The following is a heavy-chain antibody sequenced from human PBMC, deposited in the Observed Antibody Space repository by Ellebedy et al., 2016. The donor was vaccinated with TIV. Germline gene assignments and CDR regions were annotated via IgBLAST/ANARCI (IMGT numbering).Heavy chain of an antibody. V-gene: IGHV3-23*01. CDR3: AKGSGGGSDSSAPRYYFDY. D-gene: IGHD3-22*01. Sequence: PGGSLRLSCAASGFTFSSYAMSWVRQAPGKGLEWVSTISNTGSRTYCADSVEGRFIISRDNSKKTLYLQMNSLRAEYTAVYYCAKGSGGGSDSSAPRYYFDYWGLGTLVTVSS. J-gene: IGHJ4*02. CDR1: GFTFSSYA. CDR2: ISNTGSRT.